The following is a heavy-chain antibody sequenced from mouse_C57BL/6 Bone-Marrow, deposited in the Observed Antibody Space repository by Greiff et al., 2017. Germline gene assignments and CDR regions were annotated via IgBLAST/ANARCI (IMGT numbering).Heavy chain of an antibody. V-gene: IGHV1-52*01. CDR2: IDPSDSET. Sequence: QVQLQQPGAELVRPGSSVKLSCKASGYTFTGYWMHWVKQRPIQGLEWIGNIDPSDSETHYNQKFKDKDTLTVDKASSTAYMQLSSLTSEDSAVYYCARIINYYVSSYGGFAYWCQGTLVTVSA. J-gene: IGHJ3*01. CDR1: GYTFTGYW. D-gene: IGHD1-1*01. CDR3: ARIINYYVSSYGGFAY.